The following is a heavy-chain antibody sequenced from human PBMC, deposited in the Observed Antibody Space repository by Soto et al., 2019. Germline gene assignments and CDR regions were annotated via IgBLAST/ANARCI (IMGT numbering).Heavy chain of an antibody. Sequence: GGSLRLSCTFTFSMYSMNWVRQAPGKGLEWVASISSGSAYIKYAESVKGRFTISRDNAKNSLHLQMNSLRAEDTAIYHCARDQGGSYDSCFDPWGQGTLVTVSS. CDR1: TFSMYS. J-gene: IGHJ5*02. CDR2: ISSGSAYI. D-gene: IGHD1-26*01. CDR3: ARDQGGSYDSCFDP. V-gene: IGHV3-21*06.